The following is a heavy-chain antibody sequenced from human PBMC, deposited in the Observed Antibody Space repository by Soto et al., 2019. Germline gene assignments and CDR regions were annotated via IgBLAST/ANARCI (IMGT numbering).Heavy chain of an antibody. CDR2: IYSCSST. CDR3: ARALSNWGDAFDI. D-gene: IGHD7-27*01. Sequence: GGSLRLSCAASGFTVSSNYMSWVRQAPGKGLEWVSVIYSCSSTYYADSVKGRFTITRHNSKNTLFLQMNSLRAEDAAVYYCARALSNWGDAFDIWGQGTMVTVSS. CDR1: GFTVSSNY. V-gene: IGHV3-53*04. J-gene: IGHJ3*02.